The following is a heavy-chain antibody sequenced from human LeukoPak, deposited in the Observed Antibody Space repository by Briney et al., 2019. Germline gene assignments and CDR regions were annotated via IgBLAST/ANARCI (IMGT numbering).Heavy chain of an antibody. CDR1: GFIFSSYS. Sequence: GGSLRLSCAASGFIFSSYSMNWVRQTPGKGLEWVSSISSSSTYVYYADSVKGRFDISRDNAKNSLYLQMNSLRAEDTAIYYCAREPTVTILWGQGTLVTVSS. CDR2: ISSSSTYV. CDR3: AREPTVTIL. J-gene: IGHJ4*02. V-gene: IGHV3-21*01. D-gene: IGHD3-3*01.